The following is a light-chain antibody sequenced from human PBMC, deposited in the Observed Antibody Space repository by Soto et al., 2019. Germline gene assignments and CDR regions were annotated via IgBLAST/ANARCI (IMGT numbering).Light chain of an antibody. V-gene: IGLV1-40*01. Sequence: QSVLTQPPSVSGAPGQRVTISCTGSSSNIGAGYDVHWYQQLPGTAPKLLIYGNSNRPSGVPDRFSGSKSGTSASLAITGLQAADEADYYCQSYDISLTLRVFGTGTKLTVL. CDR2: GNS. CDR1: SSNIGAGYD. CDR3: QSYDISLTLRV. J-gene: IGLJ1*01.